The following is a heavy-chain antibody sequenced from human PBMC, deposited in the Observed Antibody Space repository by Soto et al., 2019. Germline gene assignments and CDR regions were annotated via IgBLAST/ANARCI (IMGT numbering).Heavy chain of an antibody. CDR2: IYSDGDT. CDR1: GFSVSVSY. D-gene: IGHD2-15*01. J-gene: IGHJ4*02. V-gene: IGHV3-53*01. CDR3: TRASCGSGVSCSRDY. Sequence: PWGSLRLSCAASGFSVSVSYMSWVRQAPGKGLESVSVIYSDGDTYHADSVKGRFTISRDNSKNTVHLQMNSLRAEDTAMYYCTRASCGSGVSCSRDYWGQGTLVTVSS.